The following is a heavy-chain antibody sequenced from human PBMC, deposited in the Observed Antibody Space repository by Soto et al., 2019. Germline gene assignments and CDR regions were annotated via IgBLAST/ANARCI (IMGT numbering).Heavy chain of an antibody. CDR2: MNPYSGNT. D-gene: IGHD6-13*01. CDR1: GYTFTSYD. V-gene: IGHV1-8*01. J-gene: IGHJ5*02. Sequence: QVQLVQSGAEVKKPGASVKVSCKASGYTFTSYDIDWVRQATVQGLAWMGSMNPYSGNTGYAQKCQGRVTMTRNTSISTAYMELSSLRSEDTAVYYCARTVRKPVIAAAGTINWFAPWGQGTLVTVSS. CDR3: ARTVRKPVIAAAGTINWFAP.